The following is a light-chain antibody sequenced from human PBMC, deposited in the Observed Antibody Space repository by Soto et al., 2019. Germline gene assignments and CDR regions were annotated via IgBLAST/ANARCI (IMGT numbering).Light chain of an antibody. CDR2: GAS. V-gene: IGKV3-15*01. CDR3: QQYNIWSSIT. CDR1: QSISRK. J-gene: IGKJ5*01. Sequence: EIVMTQSPDTLSVSPGERATLSCGASQSISRKVGWYQHKPGQAPRLLIYGASTRATGVPPRFSGSGSGTEFTLTISSLQSEDFAVYYCQQYNIWSSITFGQGTRLEIK.